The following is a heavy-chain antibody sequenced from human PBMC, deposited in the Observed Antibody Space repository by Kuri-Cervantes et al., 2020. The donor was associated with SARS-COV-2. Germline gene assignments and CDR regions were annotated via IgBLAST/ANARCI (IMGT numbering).Heavy chain of an antibody. CDR1: GFTFSSYG. V-gene: IGHV3-33*03. CDR3: AKDLDTAMVRGFDY. J-gene: IGHJ4*02. D-gene: IGHD5-18*01. CDR2: IWYDGSNK. Sequence: GESLKISCAASGFTFSSYGMHWVRQAPGKGLEWVAVIWYDGSNKYYADSVKGRFTISRDNAKNSLYLQMNSLRAEDTALYYCAKDLDTAMVRGFDYWGQGTLVTVSS.